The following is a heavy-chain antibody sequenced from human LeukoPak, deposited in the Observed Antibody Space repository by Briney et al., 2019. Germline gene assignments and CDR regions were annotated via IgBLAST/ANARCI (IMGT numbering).Heavy chain of an antibody. CDR1: GFTFSSYS. J-gene: IGHJ4*02. CDR2: ISSSSSYI. Sequence: PGGSLRLSCAASGFTFSSYSMNWVRQAPGKGLEWVSSISSSSSYIYYADSVKGRFTISRDNAKNSLYLQMNSLRAEDTAVYYCARAGSYGQKYYFDYWGQGTLVTVSS. CDR3: ARAGSYGQKYYFDY. D-gene: IGHD5-18*01. V-gene: IGHV3-21*01.